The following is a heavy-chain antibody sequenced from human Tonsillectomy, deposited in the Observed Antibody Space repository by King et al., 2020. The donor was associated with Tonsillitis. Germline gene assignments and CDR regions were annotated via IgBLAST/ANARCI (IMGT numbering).Heavy chain of an antibody. CDR1: GFSFSYYA. Sequence: VQLVESGGGVVQPGRSLRLSCAASGFSFSYYAIHWVRQAPGKGLERGGVISYDGSNIYYGDSVKGRFTISRDNSKNTLYLQMNNLRPDDTAVYYCEANGDYAGTYFDYWGQGTLVTVSS. J-gene: IGHJ4*02. CDR2: ISYDGSNI. V-gene: IGHV3-30*04. CDR3: EANGDYAGTYFDY. D-gene: IGHD4-17*01.